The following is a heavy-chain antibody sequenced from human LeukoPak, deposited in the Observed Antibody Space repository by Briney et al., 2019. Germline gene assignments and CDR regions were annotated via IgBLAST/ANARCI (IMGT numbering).Heavy chain of an antibody. CDR2: IRYDGNNK. CDR1: GFTLSNYG. CDR3: VKDNPLDY. V-gene: IGHV3-30*02. D-gene: IGHD1-14*01. J-gene: IGHJ4*02. Sequence: PGGSLRLSCGASGFTLSNYGMLWVRQAPGKGLEWVAFIRYDGNNKLYADSMKGRFTISRDNSKNTLYLHINSLRAEDTAVYYCVKDNPLDYWGQGTLVIVSS.